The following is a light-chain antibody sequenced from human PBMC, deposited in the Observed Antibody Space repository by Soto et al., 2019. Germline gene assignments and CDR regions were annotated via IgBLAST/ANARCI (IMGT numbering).Light chain of an antibody. CDR1: QDICTN. Sequence: EILMTQSPATLSVSPGERAILSCRARQDICTNVVWYQQTPGQAPRLRIDGASSRGTWIPDRFIGSRSGADFTLNISRLEPEDCAVYYCQQYGSSPRTFGQGTKVDIK. V-gene: IGKV3-20*01. CDR2: GAS. J-gene: IGKJ1*01. CDR3: QQYGSSPRT.